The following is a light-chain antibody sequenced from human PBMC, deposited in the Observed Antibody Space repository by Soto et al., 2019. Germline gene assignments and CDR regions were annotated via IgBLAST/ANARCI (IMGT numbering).Light chain of an antibody. V-gene: IGLV2-8*01. J-gene: IGLJ3*02. CDR3: SSYGGSDNLM. Sequence: QSALTQPPSASGSPGQSVTISCTGSSNDLGGYKYVSWYQHHPGKAPKLIIYEVRERPSGVPDRFSGSKSGNTAPLTVSGLQAEDEADYYCSSYGGSDNLMFGGGTQLTVL. CDR2: EVR. CDR1: SNDLGGYKY.